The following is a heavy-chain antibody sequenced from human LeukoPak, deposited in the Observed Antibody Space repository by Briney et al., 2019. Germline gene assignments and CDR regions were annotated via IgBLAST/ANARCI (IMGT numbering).Heavy chain of an antibody. CDR3: ARQGITMVRGVPRKYYYYYMDV. V-gene: IGHV4-34*01. D-gene: IGHD3-10*01. Sequence: SETLSLTCAVYGGSFSGYYWSWIRQPPGKGLEWIGEINHSGSTNYNPSLESRVTISVDTSKNQFSLKLSSVTAADTAVYYCARQGITMVRGVPRKYYYYYMDVWGKGTTVTISS. CDR2: INHSGST. CDR1: GGSFSGYY. J-gene: IGHJ6*03.